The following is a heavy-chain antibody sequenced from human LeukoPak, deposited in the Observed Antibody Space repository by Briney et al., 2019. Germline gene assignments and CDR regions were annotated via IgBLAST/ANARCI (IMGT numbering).Heavy chain of an antibody. CDR3: AKDHPGYCSSTSCYVIRYYFDY. D-gene: IGHD2-2*01. CDR2: ISGSGGST. V-gene: IGHV3-23*01. CDR1: GFTFSSYA. Sequence: GGSLRLSCAASGFTFSSYAMSWVRQAPGKGLEWVSAISGSGGSTYYADSVKGRFTISRDNSKNTLYLQMNSLRAEDTAVYYCAKDHPGYCSSTSCYVIRYYFDYWGQGTLVTVSS. J-gene: IGHJ4*02.